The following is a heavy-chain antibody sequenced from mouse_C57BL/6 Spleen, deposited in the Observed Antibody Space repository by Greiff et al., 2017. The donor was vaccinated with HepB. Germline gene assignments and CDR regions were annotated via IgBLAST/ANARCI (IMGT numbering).Heavy chain of an antibody. J-gene: IGHJ4*01. D-gene: IGHD2-4*01. Sequence: EVQRVESGGGLVKPGGSLKLSCAASGFTFSDYGMHWVRQAPEKGLEWVAYISSGSSTIYYADTVKGRFTISRDNAKNTLFLQMTSLRSEDTAMYYCARLGDYDPYYAMDYWGQGTSVTVSS. CDR2: ISSGSSTI. CDR1: GFTFSDYG. V-gene: IGHV5-17*01. CDR3: ARLGDYDPYYAMDY.